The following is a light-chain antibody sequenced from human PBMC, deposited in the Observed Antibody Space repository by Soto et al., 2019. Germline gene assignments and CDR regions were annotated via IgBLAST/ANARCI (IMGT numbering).Light chain of an antibody. CDR3: QQYGSSPAVT. CDR1: QSVSSSY. J-gene: IGKJ4*01. V-gene: IGKV3-20*01. CDR2: GAS. Sequence: EIVLTQSPGTLSLSPGERATLSCRASQSVSSSYLAWYQQKPGQAPRLLIYGASSRATGIPDRFSGSGSGTDFPLTISRLEPEVFAVYYCQQYGSSPAVTFGGGTKVEIQ.